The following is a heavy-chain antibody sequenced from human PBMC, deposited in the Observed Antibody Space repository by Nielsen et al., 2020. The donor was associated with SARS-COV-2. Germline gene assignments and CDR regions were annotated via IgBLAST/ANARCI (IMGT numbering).Heavy chain of an antibody. D-gene: IGHD2-15*01. J-gene: IGHJ4*02. CDR1: GFTFSSYA. CDR2: ISYDGSNK. CDR3: AKDVGIVVVVAATGGFDY. Sequence: GESLKISCAASGFTFSSYAMSWVRQAPGKGLEWVAVISYDGSNKYYADSVKGRFTISRDNSKNTLYLQMNSLRAEDTAVYYCAKDVGIVVVVAATGGFDYWGQGTLVTVSS. V-gene: IGHV3-30*18.